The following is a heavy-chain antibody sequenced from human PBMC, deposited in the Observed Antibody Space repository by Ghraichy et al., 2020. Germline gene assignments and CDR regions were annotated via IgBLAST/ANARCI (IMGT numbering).Heavy chain of an antibody. V-gene: IGHV3-30*02. J-gene: IGHJ4*02. CDR1: GFTFTTYG. CDR2: IRNDGSNQ. CDR3: AKDRYRYGDSDF. D-gene: IGHD4-17*01. Sequence: GESLNISCAASGFTFTTYGMHWVRQAPGKGLEWVAFIRNDGSNQNYPDSVKGRFTISRDNSKNTLYLQMNSLRIEGTAVYYCAKDRYRYGDSDFWGQGTLVIVSS.